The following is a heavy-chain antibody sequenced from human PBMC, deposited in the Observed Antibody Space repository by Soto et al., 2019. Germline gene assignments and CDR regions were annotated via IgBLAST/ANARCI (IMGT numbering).Heavy chain of an antibody. V-gene: IGHV3-30*18. CDR2: ISYDGSNK. CDR1: GFTFSSYG. D-gene: IGHD2-8*01. J-gene: IGHJ6*02. Sequence: PGGSLRLSCAASGFTFSSYGMHWVRQAPGKGLEWVAVISYDGSNKYYADSVKGRFTISRDNSKNTLYLQMNSLRAEDTAVYYCAKDLGYCTNGVCYTWVNYYYYGMDVWGQGTTVTVSS. CDR3: AKDLGYCTNGVCYTWVNYYYYGMDV.